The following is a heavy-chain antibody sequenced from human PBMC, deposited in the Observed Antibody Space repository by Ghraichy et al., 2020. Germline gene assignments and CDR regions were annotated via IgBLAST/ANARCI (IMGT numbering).Heavy chain of an antibody. Sequence: LSLTCAASGFTFSSYSMNWVRQAPGKGLEWVSSISSSSSYIYYADSVKGRFTISRDNAKNSLYLQMNSLRAEDTAVYYCAREPRFGQGDYWGQGTLVTVSS. D-gene: IGHD3-16*01. V-gene: IGHV3-21*01. CDR2: ISSSSSYI. J-gene: IGHJ4*02. CDR3: AREPRFGQGDY. CDR1: GFTFSSYS.